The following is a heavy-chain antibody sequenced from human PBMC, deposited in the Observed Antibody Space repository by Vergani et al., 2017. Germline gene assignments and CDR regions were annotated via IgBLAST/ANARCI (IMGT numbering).Heavy chain of an antibody. CDR3: ARDYCSSTSCYFVRY. CDR2: INPNSGGT. Sequence: QVQLVQSGAEVKKPGASVKVSCKASGYTFTGYYMHWVRQAPGQGLEWMGWINPNSGGTNYAQKFQGRVTMTRDTSISTAYMELSRLRSDDTAVYYCARDYCSSTSCYFVRYWGQGTLVNVSS. D-gene: IGHD2-2*01. J-gene: IGHJ4*02. V-gene: IGHV1-2*02. CDR1: GYTFTGYY.